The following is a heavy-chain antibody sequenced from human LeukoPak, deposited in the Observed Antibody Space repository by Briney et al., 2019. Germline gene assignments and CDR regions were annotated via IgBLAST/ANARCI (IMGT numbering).Heavy chain of an antibody. CDR3: ARGVIAVAGPIDY. CDR2: IYYSGST. V-gene: IGHV4-59*01. J-gene: IGHJ4*02. Sequence: SETLSLTCTVSGGSISSYYWSWIRQPPGKGLEWIGYIYYSGSTNYNPSLKSRVTISVDTSKNQFSLKLSSVTAADTAVYYCARGVIAVAGPIDYWGQGTLVTVSS. CDR1: GGSISSYY. D-gene: IGHD6-19*01.